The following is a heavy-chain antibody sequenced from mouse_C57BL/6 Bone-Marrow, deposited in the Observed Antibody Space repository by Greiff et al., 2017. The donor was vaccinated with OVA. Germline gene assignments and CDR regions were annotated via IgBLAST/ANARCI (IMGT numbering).Heavy chain of an antibody. V-gene: IGHV1-62-2*01. CDR1: GYTFTEYT. CDR2: FYPGSGSI. D-gene: IGHD2-12*01. CDR3: ARHEGGHYSLDY. Sequence: VKVVESGAELVKPGASVKLSCKASGYTFTEYTIHWVKQRSGQGLEWIGWFYPGSGSIKYNEKFKDKATLTADKSSSTVYMELSRLTSEDSAVYFCARHEGGHYSLDYWGQGTTLTVSS. J-gene: IGHJ2*01.